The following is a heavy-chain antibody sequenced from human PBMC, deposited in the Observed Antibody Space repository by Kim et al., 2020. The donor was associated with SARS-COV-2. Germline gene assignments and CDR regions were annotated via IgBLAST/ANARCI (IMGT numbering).Heavy chain of an antibody. J-gene: IGHJ6*02. D-gene: IGHD4-17*01. Sequence: GGSLRLSCAASGFTFSSYEMNWVRQAPGKVLEWVSYISSSGSTIYYADSVKGRFTISRDNAKNSLYLQMNSLRAEDTAVYYCARDGATVIYYYGMDVWGQGTTVTVSS. CDR3: ARDGATVIYYYGMDV. CDR2: ISSSGSTI. CDR1: GFTFSSYE. V-gene: IGHV3-48*03.